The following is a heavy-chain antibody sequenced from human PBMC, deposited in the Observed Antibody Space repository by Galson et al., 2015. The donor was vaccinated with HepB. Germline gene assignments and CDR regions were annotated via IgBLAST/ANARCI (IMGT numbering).Heavy chain of an antibody. CDR2: TYYRSKWYN. D-gene: IGHD6-13*01. CDR3: ARDRTAYSSSWLIPGDWFDP. V-gene: IGHV6-1*01. J-gene: IGHJ5*02. Sequence: CAISGDSVSSNSAAWNWIRQSPSRGLEWLGRTYYRSKWYNDYAVSVKSRITINPDTSKNQFSLQLNSVTPEDTAVYYCARDRTAYSSSWLIPGDWFDPWGQGTLVTVSS. CDR1: GDSVSSNSAA.